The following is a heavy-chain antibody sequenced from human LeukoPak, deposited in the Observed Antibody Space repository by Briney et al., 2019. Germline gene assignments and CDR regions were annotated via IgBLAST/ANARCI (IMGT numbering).Heavy chain of an antibody. V-gene: IGHV4-31*03. D-gene: IGHD1-7*01. CDR2: IYYSGST. CDR3: ASNHSELSPCDS. Sequence: TLSLSCTVSGGSLSNGVDYGAWIPEVRGRGLEWFEYIYYSGSTYYNPSLKNRLTISVDTSKNQFCPKLSSVSAAGTAVYFCASNHSELSPCDSGGAGILVTVSS. CDR1: GGSLSNGVDY. J-gene: IGHJ4*02.